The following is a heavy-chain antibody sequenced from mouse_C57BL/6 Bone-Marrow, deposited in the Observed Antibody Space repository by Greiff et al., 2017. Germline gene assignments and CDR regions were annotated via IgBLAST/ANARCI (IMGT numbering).Heavy chain of an antibody. Sequence: EVKLMESGGGLVQPGGSMKLSCVASGFTFSNYWMNWVRQSPEKGLEWVAQIRLKSDNYATNYAESVKGRFTISRDDSKSSVYLQMNNLRAEDTGIYYCTGHGSTFAYWGQVTLVTVSA. CDR2: IRLKSDNYAT. V-gene: IGHV6-3*01. CDR1: GFTFSNYW. J-gene: IGHJ3*01. D-gene: IGHD1-1*01. CDR3: TGHGSTFAY.